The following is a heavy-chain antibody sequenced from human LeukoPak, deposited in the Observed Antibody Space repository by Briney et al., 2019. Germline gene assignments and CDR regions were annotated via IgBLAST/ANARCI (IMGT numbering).Heavy chain of an antibody. J-gene: IGHJ3*02. CDR2: IYYSGST. D-gene: IGHD4-23*01. Sequence: SETLSLTYTVSGGSISSYYWSWIRQPPGKGLEWIGYIYYSGSTNYNPSLKSRVTISVDTSKNQFSLKLSSVTAADTAVYYCARSPVGGNAFDIWGQGTMVTVSS. CDR1: GGSISSYY. V-gene: IGHV4-59*08. CDR3: ARSPVGGNAFDI.